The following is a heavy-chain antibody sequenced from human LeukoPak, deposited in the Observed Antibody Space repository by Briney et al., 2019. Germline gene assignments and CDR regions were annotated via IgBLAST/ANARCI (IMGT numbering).Heavy chain of an antibody. CDR1: GGTISSSSYS. D-gene: IGHD5-18*01. CDR3: ARPGIQFWLRGAFDI. CDR2: FNKTGTT. J-gene: IGHJ3*02. V-gene: IGHV4-39*01. Sequence: SETLSLTCTVSGGTISSSSYSWGWIRQPPGKGLEWIASFNKTGTTYRNPSLKSRATISVDTPKNQFSLKLSSVTAADTAVYYCARPGIQFWLRGAFDIWGQGTMVTVSS.